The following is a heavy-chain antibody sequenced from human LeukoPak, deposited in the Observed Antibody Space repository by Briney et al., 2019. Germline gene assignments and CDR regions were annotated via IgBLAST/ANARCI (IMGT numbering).Heavy chain of an antibody. CDR3: ARRFGDYLWDY. D-gene: IGHD4-17*01. CDR1: GGTFSSGGYY. V-gene: IGHV4-31*03. J-gene: IGHJ4*02. CDR2: TYHSSST. Sequence: SQTLSLTCTVSGGTFSSGGYYWSWIRQHPGMGLEWIGYTYHSSSTYYHPSLRRRITISVTTSNNQFSLKLSSVTAADTAVYYCARRFGDYLWDYWGQGTLVTVSS.